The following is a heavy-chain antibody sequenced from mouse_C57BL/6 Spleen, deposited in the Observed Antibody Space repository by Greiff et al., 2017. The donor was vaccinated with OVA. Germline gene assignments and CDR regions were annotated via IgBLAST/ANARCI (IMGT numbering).Heavy chain of an antibody. CDR2: IYPGNSDT. D-gene: IGHD1-1*01. CDR3: TSGYGSPWFAY. J-gene: IGHJ3*01. V-gene: IGHV1-5*01. CDR1: GYTFTSYW. Sequence: VQLQQSGTVLARPGASVKMSCKTSGYTFTSYWMHWVKQRPGQGLEWIGAIYPGNSDTSYNQKFKGKAKLTAVTSASTAYMELSSLTNEDAAVYYCTSGYGSPWFAYWGQGTLVTVSA.